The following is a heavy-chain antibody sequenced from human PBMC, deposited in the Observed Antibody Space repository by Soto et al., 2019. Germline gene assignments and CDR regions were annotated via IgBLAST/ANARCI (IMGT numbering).Heavy chain of an antibody. D-gene: IGHD6-19*01. CDR2: ISYDGSNT. CDR1: GFTFSNYA. CDR3: AKDAETKQWLRYFDY. Sequence: GGSLRLSCAASGFTFSNYAMHWVRQAPGKGLEYLAIISYDGSNTYYADSVKGRFTISRDNSKNTLYLQMNSLRAEDSAVYYCAKDAETKQWLRYFDYWGQGTLVTVSS. V-gene: IGHV3-30*18. J-gene: IGHJ4*02.